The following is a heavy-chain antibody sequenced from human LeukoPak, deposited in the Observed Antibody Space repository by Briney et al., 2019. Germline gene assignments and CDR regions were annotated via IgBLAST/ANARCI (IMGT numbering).Heavy chain of an antibody. Sequence: PGGSLRLSCAASGFIFSSYWMSWVRQAPGKGLEWVANIKQDGSEKYYVDSVKGRFTISRDNAKNSLYLQMNSLRAEDTAVYYCASLYYDILTGYLGDYFDYWGQGTLVTVSS. V-gene: IGHV3-7*01. CDR1: GFIFSSYW. CDR2: IKQDGSEK. D-gene: IGHD3-9*01. J-gene: IGHJ4*02. CDR3: ASLYYDILTGYLGDYFDY.